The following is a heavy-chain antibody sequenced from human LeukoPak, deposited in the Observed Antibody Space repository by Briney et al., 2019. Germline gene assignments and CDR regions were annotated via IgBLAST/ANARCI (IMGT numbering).Heavy chain of an antibody. CDR3: VRDRPNYYDSSGHYYRRDGDY. CDR2: ITSRDGTT. Sequence: PGRSLRLSCAASGFTSNIYAMSWVRQTPGKGMKWVSSITSRDGTTYYTDSVKGRFTISRDNSENTLYLQMNSLRAEDTAIYYCVRDRPNYYDSSGHYYRRDGDYWGQGTLVTVSS. V-gene: IGHV3-23*01. J-gene: IGHJ4*02. CDR1: GFTSNIYA. D-gene: IGHD3-22*01.